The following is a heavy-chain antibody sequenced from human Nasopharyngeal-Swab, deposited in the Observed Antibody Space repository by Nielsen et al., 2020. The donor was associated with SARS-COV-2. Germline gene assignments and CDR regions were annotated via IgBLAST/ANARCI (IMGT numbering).Heavy chain of an antibody. V-gene: IGHV1-69*13. CDR1: GGTFSSYA. Sequence: SSVKVSCKASGGTFSSYAISWVRQAPGQGLEWMGGIIPIFGTANYAQKFQGRVTITADEYTSTAYMELSSLRSEDTAVYYCARIMVRGVIISGYYCGMDVWGQGTTVTVSS. CDR3: ARIMVRGVIISGYYCGMDV. D-gene: IGHD3-10*01. J-gene: IGHJ6*02. CDR2: IIPIFGTA.